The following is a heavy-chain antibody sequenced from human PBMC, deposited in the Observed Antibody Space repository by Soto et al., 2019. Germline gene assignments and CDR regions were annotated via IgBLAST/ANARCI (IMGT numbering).Heavy chain of an antibody. Sequence: PGGSLRLSCVASGFTFSRYGMHWVRQAPGKGLEWVAVIWNDGSKQVYDDSVKGRFTISRDNSKKTLYLEMDSLRDEDTSVYYCAKDRLLRVAVAGYYFDSWGQGTLDTVSS. J-gene: IGHJ4*02. CDR2: IWNDGSKQ. CDR3: AKDRLLRVAVAGYYFDS. D-gene: IGHD6-19*01. V-gene: IGHV3-33*06. CDR1: GFTFSRYG.